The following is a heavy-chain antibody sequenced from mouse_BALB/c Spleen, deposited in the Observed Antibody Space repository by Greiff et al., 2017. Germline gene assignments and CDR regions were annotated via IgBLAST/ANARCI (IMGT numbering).Heavy chain of an antibody. V-gene: IGHV1-9*01. CDR2: ILPGSGST. CDR1: GYTFSSYW. D-gene: IGHD1-1*01. Sequence: SGAELMKPGASVKISCKATGYTFSSYWIEWVKQRPGHGLEWIGEILPGSGSTNYNEKFKGKATFTADTSSNTAYIQLSSLTSEDSAVYYCARGATVVATDYWGQGTTLTVSS. J-gene: IGHJ2*01. CDR3: ARGATVVATDY.